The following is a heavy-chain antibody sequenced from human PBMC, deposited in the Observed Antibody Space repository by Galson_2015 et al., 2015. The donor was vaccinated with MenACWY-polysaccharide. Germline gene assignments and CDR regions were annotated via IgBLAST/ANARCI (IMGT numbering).Heavy chain of an antibody. CDR2: ISGGGAMI. CDR1: GFTFSTYE. Sequence: SLRLSCAASGFTFSTYEMNWVRQSPEKGLQWIAYISGGGAMINYADSVKGRFTISRDNAKESLYLEMNSLTAEDTGLYYCARDRGSYDAYDIWGQGTVVTVSS. J-gene: IGHJ3*02. CDR3: ARDRGSYDAYDI. V-gene: IGHV3-48*03. D-gene: IGHD5-18*01.